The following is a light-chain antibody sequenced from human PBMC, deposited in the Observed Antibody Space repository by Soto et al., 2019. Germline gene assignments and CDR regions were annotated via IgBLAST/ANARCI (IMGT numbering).Light chain of an antibody. CDR1: QSVSSSY. CDR2: GAS. J-gene: IGKJ5*01. V-gene: IGKV3-20*01. CDR3: QQYGSSPPVT. Sequence: EIVFTQSPHPLSLSPGERHTLSCRAIQSVSSSYIAWYQQRPGQTPSLLIYGASSRATGIPDRFSGSGSGTDFTLTISRLEPEDFAVYYCQQYGSSPPVTFGQGTQLEIK.